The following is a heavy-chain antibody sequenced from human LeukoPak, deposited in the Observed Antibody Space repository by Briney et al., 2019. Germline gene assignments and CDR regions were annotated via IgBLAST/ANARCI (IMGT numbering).Heavy chain of an antibody. V-gene: IGHV3-49*04. CDR3: TREGDRGGCYRGGDY. J-gene: IGHJ4*02. CDR2: ITSKAYGGTT. Sequence: GGALRLSCATSGFNFEDCAVNWVRQAPGKGVEGVGLITSKAYGGTTEFAASVKGRFSISRDESKPIAYLQLNSLKIADTAVYYCTREGDRGGCYRGGDYWGQGTLVTVSS. CDR1: GFNFEDCA. D-gene: IGHD1-26*01.